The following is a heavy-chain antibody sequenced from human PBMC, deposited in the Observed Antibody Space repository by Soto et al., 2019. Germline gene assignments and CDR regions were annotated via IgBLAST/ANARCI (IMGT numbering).Heavy chain of an antibody. D-gene: IGHD3-9*01. J-gene: IGHJ6*02. CDR2: ISGSGGST. CDR1: GFTFSSYA. Sequence: EVQLLESGGGLVQPGGSLRLSCAASGFTFSSYAMSWVRQAPGKGLEWVSIISGSGGSTYYADSVEGRFTISRDNSKKTLYLQMNSLRAEDTAVYYCARDNGGIFNVWGQGTTVTVSS. V-gene: IGHV3-23*01. CDR3: ARDNGGIFNV.